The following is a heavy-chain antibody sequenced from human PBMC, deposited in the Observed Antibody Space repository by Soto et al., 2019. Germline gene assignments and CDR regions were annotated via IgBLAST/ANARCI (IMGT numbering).Heavy chain of an antibody. D-gene: IGHD3-9*01. Sequence: PGGSLRLSCAASGFTFSINDMSWVRQAPGKGLEWVSAISGSGGSTYYADSVKGRFIISRDNSKNTLFLQMNSLRAEDTAVYYCAKEADILTGYPIFDFWGQGTLVTVSS. J-gene: IGHJ4*02. CDR3: AKEADILTGYPIFDF. V-gene: IGHV3-23*01. CDR1: GFTFSIND. CDR2: ISGSGGST.